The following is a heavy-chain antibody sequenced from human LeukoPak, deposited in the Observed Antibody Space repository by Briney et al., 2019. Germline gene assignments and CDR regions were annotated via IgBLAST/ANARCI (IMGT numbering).Heavy chain of an antibody. CDR1: GFTFSSNW. CDR2: IKHDGSET. J-gene: IGHJ6*02. Sequence: PGESLTLSCAASGFTFSSNWMSWVRQAPGKGLEWVANIKHDGSETNYVDSVKGRFTISRDNAKNSLHPQMNSLRVEDTAVYYCAKNGGPHGMDVWGQGTTVTVSS. CDR3: AKNGGPHGMDV. V-gene: IGHV3-7*02. D-gene: IGHD3-16*01.